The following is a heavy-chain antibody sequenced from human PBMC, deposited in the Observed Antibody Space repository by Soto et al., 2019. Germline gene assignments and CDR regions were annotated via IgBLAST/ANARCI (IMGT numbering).Heavy chain of an antibody. CDR1: GYSFTSYW. CDR3: ARHLAGYCSGGSCYSNGAFDI. D-gene: IGHD2-15*01. CDR2: IYPGDSDT. J-gene: IGHJ3*02. Sequence: PGESLKISCKGSGYSFTSYWIGWVRQMPGKGLEWMGIIYPGDSDTRYSPSFQGQVTISADKSISTAYLQWSSLKASDTAIYYCARHLAGYCSGGSCYSNGAFDIWGQGTMVTVSS. V-gene: IGHV5-51*01.